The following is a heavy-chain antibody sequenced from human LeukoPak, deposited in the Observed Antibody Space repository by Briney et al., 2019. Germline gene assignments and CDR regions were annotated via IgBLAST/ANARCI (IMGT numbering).Heavy chain of an antibody. CDR3: ARGAYYYDSSGSNFGGY. D-gene: IGHD3-22*01. J-gene: IGHJ4*02. CDR2: INPNSGGT. CDR1: VYTFTGYY. V-gene: IGHV1-2*02. Sequence: ASVKVSCKASVYTFTGYYMHWVRQGPGQGLEWMGWINPNSGGTNYAQKFQGRVTMTRDTSISTAYMELSRLRSDDTAVYYCARGAYYYDSSGSNFGGYWGQGTLVTVSS.